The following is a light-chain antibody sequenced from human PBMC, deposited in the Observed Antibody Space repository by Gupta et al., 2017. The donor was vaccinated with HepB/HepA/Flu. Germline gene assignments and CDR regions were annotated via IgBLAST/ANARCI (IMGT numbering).Light chain of an antibody. CDR3: ATWDDSMNGGV. J-gene: IGLJ3*02. CDR1: SSNIGSNT. CDR2: TNN. Sequence: SVLSQSPSASGTPGQRVTISCSGSSSNIGSNTVKWYPPRPGAAPKLLIYTNNLRPSGVPDRFSGSKSGTSASLAIXGXQAEDEXDYYCATWDDSMNGGVFGGGTKLTVL. V-gene: IGLV1-44*01.